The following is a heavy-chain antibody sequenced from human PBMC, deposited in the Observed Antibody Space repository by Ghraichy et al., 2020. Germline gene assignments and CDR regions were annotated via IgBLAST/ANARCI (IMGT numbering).Heavy chain of an antibody. CDR1: GITFSSYW. Sequence: GGSLRLSCAASGITFSSYWMHWVRQVTGKGLVWVSTINSDGSSTSYADSVKGRFTISRDNAKNTLYLQMNSLRAEDTAVYYCVRDQGLSSAWSEAFDYWGQGTLVTVSS. V-gene: IGHV3-74*01. J-gene: IGHJ4*02. CDR2: INSDGSST. CDR3: VRDQGLSSAWSEAFDY. D-gene: IGHD6-19*01.